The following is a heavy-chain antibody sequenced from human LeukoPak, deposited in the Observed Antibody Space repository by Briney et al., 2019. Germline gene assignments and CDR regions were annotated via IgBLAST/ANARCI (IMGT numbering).Heavy chain of an antibody. J-gene: IGHJ5*02. CDR1: GYTFTSYY. CDR2: VSAYNGNT. D-gene: IGHD2/OR15-2a*01. CDR3: ARGDTFLPTHYFDP. V-gene: IGHV1-18*04. Sequence: ASVRVSCKASGYTFTSYYVHWVRQAPGQGLEWMGWVSAYNGNTNYAQSLQDRVTMTTDTSTSTVYMELRSLRSDDTALYYCARGDTFLPTHYFDPWGQGTLVTVSS.